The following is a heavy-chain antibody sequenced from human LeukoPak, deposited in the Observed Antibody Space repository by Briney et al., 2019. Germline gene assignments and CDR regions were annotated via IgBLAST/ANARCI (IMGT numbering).Heavy chain of an antibody. CDR3: ARVPGLFTYFDY. CDR1: GFTFSSYA. D-gene: IGHD3-22*01. CDR2: ISSNGGST. Sequence: GGSLRLSCAASGFTFSSYAMHWVRQAPGKGLEYVSAISSNGGSTYYANSVKGRFTISRDNSKNTLYLQMGSLRAEDMAVYYCARVPGLFTYFDYWGQGTLVTVSS. J-gene: IGHJ4*02. V-gene: IGHV3-64*01.